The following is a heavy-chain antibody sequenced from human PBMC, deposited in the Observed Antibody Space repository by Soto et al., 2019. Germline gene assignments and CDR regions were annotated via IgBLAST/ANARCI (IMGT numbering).Heavy chain of an antibody. D-gene: IGHD3-16*01. V-gene: IGHV4-59*01. CDR2: MLSNGFS. J-gene: IGHJ5*02. CDR1: GASMNNYY. CDR3: VRSGHTFGGVT. Sequence: ETLSLTCTVSGASMNNYYGSWVRQTPGKGLEWIGYMLSNGFSNYNSSLKSRVSISVDTSKNQFSLKLTSVTAADTAIYYCVRSGHTFGGVTWGLGTLVTVSS.